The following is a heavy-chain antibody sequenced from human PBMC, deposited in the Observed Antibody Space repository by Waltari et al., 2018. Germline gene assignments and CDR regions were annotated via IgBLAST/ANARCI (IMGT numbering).Heavy chain of an antibody. CDR2: INAGNGNT. D-gene: IGHD4-17*01. CDR1: GYTFTSYA. J-gene: IGHJ4*02. V-gene: IGHV1-3*01. CDR3: ARRTVTFDY. Sequence: QVQLVQSGAEVKKPGASVKVSCKASGYTFTSYAMHWVRQAPGQRLEWMGWINAGNGNTKSSQKFQGRVTITRDTSASTAYMELSSLRSEDTAVYYCARRTVTFDYWGQGTLVTVSS.